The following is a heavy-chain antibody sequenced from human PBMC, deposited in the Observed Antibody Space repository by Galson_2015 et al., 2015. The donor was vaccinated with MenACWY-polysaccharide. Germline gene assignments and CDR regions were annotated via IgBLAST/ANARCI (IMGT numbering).Heavy chain of an antibody. Sequence: SLRLSCAASGFAFSNHGMAWVRQAPGKGLEWVSAMSRTATTYYSASVKGRFTISRDNSKSTLYLQMNSLRVEDTAVYYCNTDFQTRWELRLGTFWGHGTLVTVSS. CDR1: GFAFSNHG. CDR2: MSRTATT. D-gene: IGHD1-26*01. CDR3: NTDFQTRWELRLGTF. V-gene: IGHV3-23*01. J-gene: IGHJ4*01.